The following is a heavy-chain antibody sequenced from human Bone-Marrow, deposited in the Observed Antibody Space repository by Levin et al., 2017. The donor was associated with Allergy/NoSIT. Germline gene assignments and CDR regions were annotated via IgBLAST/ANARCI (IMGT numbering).Heavy chain of an antibody. J-gene: IGHJ4*02. V-gene: IGHV3-53*01. CDR3: LGSGWDSDY. CDR1: GFSVSDTY. Sequence: HPGGSLRLSCAVSGFSVSDTYMTWVRQAPGKGLAWVTETYNSGHTNYADSVKGRFTVSRDISKNKLYLQMNSLRVEDTAVYYCLGSGWDSDYWGQGTLVTVSS. D-gene: IGHD6-19*01. CDR2: TYNSGHT.